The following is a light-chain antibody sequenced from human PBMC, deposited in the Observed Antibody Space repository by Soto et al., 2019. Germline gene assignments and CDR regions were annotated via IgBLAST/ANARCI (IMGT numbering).Light chain of an antibody. J-gene: IGKJ2*01. CDR2: GAS. CDR1: QSVSSSY. Sequence: EIVLTQSPGPLSLSPGERATLSCRASQSVSSSYLAWYQQKPGQAPRLLIYGASSRATGNPDRFSGSGSGTDFTLTISRLEPEDFAVYYCQQYGSSPYTFGQGTKLEIK. CDR3: QQYGSSPYT. V-gene: IGKV3-20*01.